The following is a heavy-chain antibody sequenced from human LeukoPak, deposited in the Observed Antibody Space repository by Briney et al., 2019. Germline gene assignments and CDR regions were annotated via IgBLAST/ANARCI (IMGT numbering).Heavy chain of an antibody. V-gene: IGHV1-46*01. D-gene: IGHD3-10*01. CDR1: GYTFTSYY. J-gene: IGHJ4*02. Sequence: ASVKVSCKASGYTFTSYYMHWVRQAPGQGLEWMGIINPSGGSTSYAQKFQGRVTMTRDTSTSTVYMELSSLRSEDTAVYYCARDPMIYGSGSYPFDYWGQGTLVTVSS. CDR2: INPSGGST. CDR3: ARDPMIYGSGSYPFDY.